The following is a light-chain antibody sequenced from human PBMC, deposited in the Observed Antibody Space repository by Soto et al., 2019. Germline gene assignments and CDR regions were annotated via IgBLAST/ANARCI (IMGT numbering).Light chain of an antibody. CDR2: AAS. J-gene: IGKJ4*01. V-gene: IGKV1-39*01. CDR3: QHSYSPSIT. CDR1: QNINDY. Sequence: DIQMTQSPSSLSASVGDRVTMACRASQNINDYLNWYQQRPGKAPNLLIYAASSLQSGVPSRFSGSGSGTDFTLTINSLQLEDFATYFCQHSYSPSITFGGGTKVEIK.